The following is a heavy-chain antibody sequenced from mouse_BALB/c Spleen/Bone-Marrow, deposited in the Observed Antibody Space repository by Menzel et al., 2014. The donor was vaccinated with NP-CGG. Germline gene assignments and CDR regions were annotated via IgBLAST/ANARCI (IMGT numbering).Heavy chain of an antibody. CDR2: INPDSSTI. D-gene: IGHD1-2*01. Sequence: EVMLVESGGGLVQPGGSLKLSCAASGFDFSRYRMTWVRQAPGKGLEWIGEINPDSSTINYAPSLKDKFIISRDNAKNTLYLQMSKVRSEDTALYYCAKNYYYGYVAYWGQGTLVTVSA. CDR1: GFDFSRYR. CDR3: AKNYYYGYVAY. J-gene: IGHJ3*01. V-gene: IGHV4-1*02.